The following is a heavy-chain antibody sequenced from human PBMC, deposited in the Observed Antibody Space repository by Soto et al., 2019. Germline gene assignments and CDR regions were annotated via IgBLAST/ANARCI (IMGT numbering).Heavy chain of an antibody. V-gene: IGHV3-48*03. Sequence: EVQLVESGGDLVQPGGSLRLSCAASGFTFSDYEMNWVRQAPGKGLEWVSYISASGQTIYYADSAKGRFSISRDSANNALSLHMTRLRAEDTALYFCARDGYSSTWYANAFDIWGQGTMVTVSS. CDR1: GFTFSDYE. J-gene: IGHJ3*02. CDR2: ISASGQTI. D-gene: IGHD6-13*01. CDR3: ARDGYSSTWYANAFDI.